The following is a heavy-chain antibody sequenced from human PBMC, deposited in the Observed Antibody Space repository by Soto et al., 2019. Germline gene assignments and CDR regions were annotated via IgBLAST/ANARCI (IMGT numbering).Heavy chain of an antibody. J-gene: IGHJ4*02. V-gene: IGHV4-61*01. Sequence: TLSLTCTVSGGSVNTAPYHWSWIRQSPRNGLEWIGNIYYTGSTNYNPSFESRVAISLDTSNNQFSLRLTSLTAADTAVYFCARDHHSYYDTSGYYPYFDFWGQGTLVTVSS. D-gene: IGHD3-22*01. CDR3: ARDHHSYYDTSGYYPYFDF. CDR1: GGSVNTAPYH. CDR2: IYYTGST.